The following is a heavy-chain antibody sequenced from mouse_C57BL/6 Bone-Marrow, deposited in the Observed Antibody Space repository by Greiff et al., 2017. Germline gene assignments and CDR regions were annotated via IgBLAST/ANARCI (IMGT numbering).Heavy chain of an antibody. J-gene: IGHJ3*01. Sequence: VQLQQSGAELVRPGASVKLSCTASGFNIKDDYMHWVKQRPEQGLEWIGWIDPENGDTEYASKFQGKATITADTSSNTAYLQLSSLTSEDTAVYYCTTNYYGSLARFAYWGQGTLVTVSA. V-gene: IGHV14-4*01. CDR1: GFNIKDDY. CDR2: IDPENGDT. D-gene: IGHD1-1*01. CDR3: TTNYYGSLARFAY.